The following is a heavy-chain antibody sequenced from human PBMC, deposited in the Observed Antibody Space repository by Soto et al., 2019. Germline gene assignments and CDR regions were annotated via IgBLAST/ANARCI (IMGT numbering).Heavy chain of an antibody. CDR1: GYTFTSYG. D-gene: IGHD3-22*01. Sequence: ASVKVSCKASGYTFTSYGISWVRQAPGQGLEWMGRINPNSGATNYAQRFQGRVTMTRATFINTAYMELSWLRSDDTAVYYCARGLYYYDSDAFDMWGQGTMVTVSS. CDR3: ARGLYYYDSDAFDM. CDR2: INPNSGAT. V-gene: IGHV1-2*06. J-gene: IGHJ3*02.